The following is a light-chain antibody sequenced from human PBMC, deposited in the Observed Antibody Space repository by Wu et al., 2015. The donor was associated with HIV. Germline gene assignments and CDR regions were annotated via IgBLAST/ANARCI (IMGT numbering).Light chain of an antibody. CDR3: QQSNNTPWT. Sequence: DIQMTQSPSSLSASVGDRVTITCRSSQTIKTFLNWYQHKSGKAPTLLIFSESTLQTGVPSRFSGSGSDTYFTLTINSLQPEDVATYYCQQSNNTPWTFGQGTKVEIK. J-gene: IGKJ1*01. CDR2: SES. V-gene: IGKV1-39*01. CDR1: QTIKTF.